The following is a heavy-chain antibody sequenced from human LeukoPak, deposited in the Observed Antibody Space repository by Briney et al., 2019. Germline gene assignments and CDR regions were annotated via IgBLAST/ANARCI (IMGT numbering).Heavy chain of an antibody. D-gene: IGHD2-2*01. CDR3: ARGRRCSSTSCYSGMDV. J-gene: IGHJ6*02. V-gene: IGHV3-11*01. Sequence: PGGSLRLSCAASGFTFSDDYMSWIRQAPGKGLEWVSYISSSGSTIYYADSVKGRFTISRDNAKNSLYLQMNSLRAEDTAVYYCARGRRCSSTSCYSGMDVWGQGTTVTVSS. CDR2: ISSSGSTI. CDR1: GFTFSDDY.